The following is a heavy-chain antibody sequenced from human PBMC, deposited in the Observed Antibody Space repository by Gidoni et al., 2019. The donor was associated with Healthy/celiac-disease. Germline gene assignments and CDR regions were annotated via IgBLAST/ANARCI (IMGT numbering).Heavy chain of an antibody. D-gene: IGHD4-17*01. V-gene: IGHV3-21*01. J-gene: IGHJ6*02. CDR2: ISSSSSYI. CDR1: GYTFSRSR. CDR3: ARDNPNPRYRSYGDYWGYGMDV. Sequence: EVQLVESGGGLVKPGGSLRLSCAASGYTFSRSRMNWFREAPGKGLEWVASISSSSSYIYYADSVKGRFTISRDNAKNSLYLQMNSLRAEDTAVYYCARDNPNPRYRSYGDYWGYGMDVWGQGTTVTVSS.